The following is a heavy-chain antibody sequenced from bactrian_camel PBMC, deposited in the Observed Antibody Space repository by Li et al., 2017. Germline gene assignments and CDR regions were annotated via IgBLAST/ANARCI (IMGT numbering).Heavy chain of an antibody. CDR3: AAGGTVCSLQSTRYNY. J-gene: IGHJ4*01. V-gene: IGHV3S54*01. CDR2: IYTRDGTT. Sequence: VQPGGSLRLSCAASGNTAVINYMGWIRQSPGNEREVLGAIYTRDGTTHYADSVKGRFTITKNSAKNSVYLQMRTLKPEDTAMYYCAAGGTVCSLQSTRYNYWGQGTQVTVS. CDR1: GNTAVINY. D-gene: IGHD6*01.